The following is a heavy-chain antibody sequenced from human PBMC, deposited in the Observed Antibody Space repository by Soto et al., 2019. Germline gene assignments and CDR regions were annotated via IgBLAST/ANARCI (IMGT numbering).Heavy chain of an antibody. CDR2: MYYSGST. V-gene: IGHV4-31*03. D-gene: IGHD3-22*01. Sequence: QVQLQESGPGLVKPSQTLSLTCTVSSGSISSGGYYWSWIRQNPGKGLEWIGYMYYSGSTYYNPSLKSRVIISVDTSKIQFSQNLRSGTAADACLYYCACGVCGIISTDPWGQGTLVTVCS. CDR3: ACGVCGIISTDP. CDR1: SGSISSGGYY. J-gene: IGHJ5*02.